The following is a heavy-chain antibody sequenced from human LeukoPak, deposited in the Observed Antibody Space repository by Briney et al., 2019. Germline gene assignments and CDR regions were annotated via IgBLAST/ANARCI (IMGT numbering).Heavy chain of an antibody. J-gene: IGHJ4*02. D-gene: IGHD3-22*01. CDR2: ISDTGGRT. CDR3: AKRGVVIRVILVGFHKEAYYFDS. CDR1: GFTFSSYW. Sequence: PGGSLRLSCAASGFTFSSYWMTWVRQAPGKGLEWVAGISDTGGRTNYADSVKGRFTISRDNPKNTLYLQMNSLRAEDTAVYFWAKRGVVIRVILVGFHKEAYYFDSWGQGALVTVSS. V-gene: IGHV3-23*01.